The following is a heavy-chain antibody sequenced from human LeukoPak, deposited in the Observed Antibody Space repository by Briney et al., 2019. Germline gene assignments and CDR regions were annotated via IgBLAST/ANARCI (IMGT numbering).Heavy chain of an antibody. V-gene: IGHV3-21*01. CDR3: ARGKTSQNIVTRKTYNWFDP. D-gene: IGHD2/OR15-2a*01. CDR1: GFTFTSFA. CDR2: ISSSSDYI. Sequence: GGSLRLSCAASGFTFTSFAMNWVRQAPGKGLEWVSSISSSSDYIYYADSVKGRFTISRDNAKNSLYLQMKSLRAEDTAVYYCARGKTSQNIVTRKTYNWFDPWGQGTLVTVSS. J-gene: IGHJ5*02.